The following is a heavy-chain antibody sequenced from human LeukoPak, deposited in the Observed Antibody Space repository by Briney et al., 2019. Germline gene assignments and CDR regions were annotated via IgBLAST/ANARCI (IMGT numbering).Heavy chain of an antibody. V-gene: IGHV3-64D*06. CDR1: GFTFSSYA. CDR2: MSSNGGST. CDR3: VKRAVSGAGTITQFYFDY. Sequence: PGGSLRPSCSASGFTFSSYAMQWVRQPPGKGLENVSGMSSNGGSTYYADSVKGRFTISRDTSKNTLYLQMSSLRTEDTAVYYCVKRAVSGAGTITQFYFDYWGQGTLVTVSS. D-gene: IGHD3-10*01. J-gene: IGHJ4*02.